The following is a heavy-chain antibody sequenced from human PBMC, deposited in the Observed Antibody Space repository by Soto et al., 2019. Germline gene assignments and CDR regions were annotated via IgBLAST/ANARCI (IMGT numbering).Heavy chain of an antibody. D-gene: IGHD4-4*01. J-gene: IGHJ4*02. CDR3: ARVASDYINSADH. CDR1: GFIFNAYA. Sequence: EVQLLESGGGLVQPGGSLRLSCAASGFIFNAYAMTWVRQAPGKGLEWVSAIGGSGGNTYYAASVKGRFTISRDNSKDTVDLEMNRLRVADTAVDFCARVASDYINSADHWGQGILVTVSS. CDR2: IGGSGGNT. V-gene: IGHV3-23*01.